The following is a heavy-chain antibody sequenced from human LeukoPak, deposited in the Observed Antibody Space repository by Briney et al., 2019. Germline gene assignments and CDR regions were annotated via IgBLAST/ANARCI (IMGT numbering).Heavy chain of an antibody. CDR2: ISGGGSTI. V-gene: IGHV3-48*04. J-gene: IGHJ6*04. CDR1: GFTFSSYS. Sequence: GGSLRLSCAASGFTFSSYSMNWVRQAPGKGLEWVSAISGGGSTIYYADSVKGRFTISRDNAKNSLYLQMNSLRAEDTAVYYCAELGITMIGGVWGKGTTVTISS. D-gene: IGHD3-10*02. CDR3: AELGITMIGGV.